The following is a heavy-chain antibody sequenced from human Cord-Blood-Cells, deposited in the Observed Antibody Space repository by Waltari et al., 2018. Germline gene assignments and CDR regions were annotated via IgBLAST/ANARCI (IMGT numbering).Heavy chain of an antibody. Sequence: QVQLVQTGAEVKKPGSSVKVSCKASGGTFSSYAISWVRQAPGQGLEWMGGIIHIFGTANYAQKFQGRVTITADKSTSTAYMELSSLRSEDTAVYYCARGGSDILTGPDAFDIWGQGTMVTVSS. D-gene: IGHD3-9*01. CDR3: ARGGSDILTGPDAFDI. V-gene: IGHV1-69*06. CDR1: GGTFSSYA. CDR2: IIHIFGTA. J-gene: IGHJ3*02.